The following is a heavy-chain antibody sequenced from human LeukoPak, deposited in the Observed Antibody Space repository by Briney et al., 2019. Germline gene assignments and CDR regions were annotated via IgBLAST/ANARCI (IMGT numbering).Heavy chain of an antibody. J-gene: IGHJ4*02. V-gene: IGHV3-23*01. D-gene: IGHD3-22*01. CDR2: ISGSGGSA. CDR1: GFTFNNYV. CDR3: AKGGAYYYDSSAYYRD. Sequence: GGSLRLSCAASGFTFNNYVMNWVRQAPGKGLEWVSGISGSGGSAHYADSVRGRFTISRDNSKNTLYLQMNSLRAEDTAVYYCAKGGAYYYDSSAYYRDWGQGTLVTVSS.